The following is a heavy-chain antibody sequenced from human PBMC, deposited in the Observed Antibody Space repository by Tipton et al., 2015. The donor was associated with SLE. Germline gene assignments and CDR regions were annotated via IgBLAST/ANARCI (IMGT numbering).Heavy chain of an antibody. Sequence: SLRLSCAASGFTFTSKAMGWVRQPPGKGLEWVSMVYTNRYYADSVKGRFIISRDDSKKTVYLQMDSLRDEDTAVYYCVKGGAGGIYFDSWGQGTLVTVSP. V-gene: IGHV3-23*03. CDR3: VKGGAGGIYFDS. CDR1: GFTFTSKA. CDR2: VYTNR. D-gene: IGHD3-16*01. J-gene: IGHJ4*02.